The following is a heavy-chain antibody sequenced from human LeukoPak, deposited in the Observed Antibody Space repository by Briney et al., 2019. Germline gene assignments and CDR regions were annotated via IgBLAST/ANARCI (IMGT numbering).Heavy chain of an antibody. Sequence: SQTLSLTCTVSGGSISSGGYYWSWIRQPPGKGLEWIGYIYHSGSTYYNPSLKSRVTISVDRSKNQFSLKLSSVTAADTAVYYCARNPKSGSGYFDYWGQGTLVTVSS. D-gene: IGHD3-22*01. J-gene: IGHJ4*02. CDR1: GGSISSGGYY. V-gene: IGHV4-30-2*01. CDR3: ARNPKSGSGYFDY. CDR2: IYHSGST.